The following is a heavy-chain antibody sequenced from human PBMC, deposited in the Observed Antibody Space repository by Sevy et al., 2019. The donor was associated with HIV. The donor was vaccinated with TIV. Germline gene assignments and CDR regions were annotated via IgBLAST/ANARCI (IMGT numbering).Heavy chain of an antibody. CDR2: IKSKTDGGTT. J-gene: IGHJ4*02. Sequence: GGSLRLSCAASGFTFSNAWMSWVRQAPGKGLEWVGRIKSKTDGGTTDYAAPVKGRFTISRDDSKNTLYLQMNSLKTEGTAVYYCTYEGADSSGYDYRGQGTLVTVSS. V-gene: IGHV3-15*01. CDR3: TYEGADSSGYDY. D-gene: IGHD3-22*01. CDR1: GFTFSNAW.